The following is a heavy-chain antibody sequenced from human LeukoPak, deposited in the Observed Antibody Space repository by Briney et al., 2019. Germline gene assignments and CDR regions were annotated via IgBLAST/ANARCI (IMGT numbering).Heavy chain of an antibody. CDR3: ARVCYAGTTFAYYYYMDV. D-gene: IGHD1-7*01. V-gene: IGHV1-69*05. Sequence: ASVKVSCKASGGTFSSYAISWVRQAPGQGLEWMGGIIPIFGTANYAQKFQGRVTITTDESTSTAYMELSSLRSEDTAVYYCARVCYAGTTFAYYYYMDVWGKGTTVTVSS. CDR1: GGTFSSYA. J-gene: IGHJ6*03. CDR2: IIPIFGTA.